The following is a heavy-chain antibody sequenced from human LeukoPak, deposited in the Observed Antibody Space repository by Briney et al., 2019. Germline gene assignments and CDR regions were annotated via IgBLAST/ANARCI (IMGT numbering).Heavy chain of an antibody. Sequence: GGSLRLSCAASGFTFSNYWMIWVRQAPGKGLEWVSTINANSGTTSYAASVRGRFTISRDNSKNTLYLQVNTLRADDTATYYCAKPVSGGLAVTADWFHPWGQGTLVVVSS. V-gene: IGHV3-23*01. D-gene: IGHD6-19*01. CDR3: AKPVSGGLAVTADWFHP. CDR1: GFTFSNYW. J-gene: IGHJ5*01. CDR2: INANSGTT.